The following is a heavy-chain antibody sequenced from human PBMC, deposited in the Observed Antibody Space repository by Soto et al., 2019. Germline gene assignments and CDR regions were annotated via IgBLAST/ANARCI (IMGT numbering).Heavy chain of an antibody. CDR2: ISAYNGNT. V-gene: IGHV1-18*01. CDR1: GYSFTSYG. CDR3: ARGVLVGAIVGYSGAFDI. D-gene: IGHD2-15*01. J-gene: IGHJ3*02. Sequence: ASVKVSCKASGYSFTSYGISWVRQAPGQGLEWMGWISAYNGNTNYAQKFQGRVTMTTDTSTSTAYMELRSLRSDDTAVFYCARGVLVGAIVGYSGAFDIWGQGTMVTVSS.